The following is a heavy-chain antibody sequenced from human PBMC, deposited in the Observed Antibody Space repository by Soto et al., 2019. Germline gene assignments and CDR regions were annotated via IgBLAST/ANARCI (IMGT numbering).Heavy chain of an antibody. CDR2: ISYDGSNK. V-gene: IGHV3-30*18. J-gene: IGHJ4*02. Sequence: QVQLVESGGGVVQPGRSLRLSCAASGFTFSSYGMHWVRQAPGKGLEWVAVISYDGSNKYYADSVKGRFTISRDNSKNTLYLQMNSLRAEDTVVYYCAKGSTAMTYVDYWGQGTLVTVSS. CDR1: GFTFSSYG. D-gene: IGHD5-18*01. CDR3: AKGSTAMTYVDY.